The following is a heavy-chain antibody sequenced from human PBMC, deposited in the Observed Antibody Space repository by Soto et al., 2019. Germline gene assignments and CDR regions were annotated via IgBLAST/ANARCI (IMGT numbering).Heavy chain of an antibody. CDR1: GYTFTSYG. V-gene: IGHV1-18*01. CDR3: ARTSRRLSVLLWFGDFYGMDV. D-gene: IGHD3-10*01. CDR2: ISAYNGNT. Sequence: ASVKVSCKASGYTFTSYGISWVRQAPGQGLEWMGWISAYNGNTNYAQKLQGRVTMTTDTSTSTAYMELRSLRSDDTAVYYCARTSRRLSVLLWFGDFYGMDVWGQGTTVTVSS. J-gene: IGHJ6*02.